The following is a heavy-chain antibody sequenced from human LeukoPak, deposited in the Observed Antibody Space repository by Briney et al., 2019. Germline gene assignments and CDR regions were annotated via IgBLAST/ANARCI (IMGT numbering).Heavy chain of an antibody. CDR1: GYSFTSYG. V-gene: IGHV1-18*01. CDR2: LSTYNGNT. J-gene: IGHJ3*02. Sequence: ASVKVSCKASGYSFTSYGLSWVRQAPGQGLEWMGWLSTYNGNTHYAQNLQGRVTMTTDISTSTAYMELRSLRSDDTAVYYCAREGPRVSAFDIWGQGTMVTVSS. CDR3: AREGPRVSAFDI.